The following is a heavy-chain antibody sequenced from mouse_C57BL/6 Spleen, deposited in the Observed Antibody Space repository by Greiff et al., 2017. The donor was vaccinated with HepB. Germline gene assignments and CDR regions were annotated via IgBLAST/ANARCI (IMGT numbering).Heavy chain of an antibody. D-gene: IGHD1-1*01. J-gene: IGHJ2*01. V-gene: IGHV5-17*01. CDR2: ISSGSSTI. Sequence: EVKLVESGGGLVKPGGSLKLSYAASGFTFSDYGMHWVRQAPEKGLEWVAYISSGSSTIYYADTVKGRFTISRDNAKNTLFLQMTSLRSEDTAMYYCARGIITTVVATGGDFDYWGQGTTLTVSS. CDR3: ARGIITTVVATGGDFDY. CDR1: GFTFSDYG.